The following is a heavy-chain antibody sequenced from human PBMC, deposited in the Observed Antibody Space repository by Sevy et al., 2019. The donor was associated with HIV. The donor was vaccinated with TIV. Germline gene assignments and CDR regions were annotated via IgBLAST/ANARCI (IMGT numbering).Heavy chain of an antibody. V-gene: IGHV3-74*01. D-gene: IGHD4-17*01. CDR3: AREEGGDMTTVVTANENYYMDV. J-gene: IGHJ6*03. CDR2: INSDGSST. Sequence: GGSLRLSCAASGFTFSSYWMHWVRQAPGKGLVWVSRINSDGSSTSYADSVKGRFTISRDNAKNTLYLQMNSLRAEDTAVYYCAREEGGDMTTVVTANENYYMDVWGKGTTVTVSS. CDR1: GFTFSSYW.